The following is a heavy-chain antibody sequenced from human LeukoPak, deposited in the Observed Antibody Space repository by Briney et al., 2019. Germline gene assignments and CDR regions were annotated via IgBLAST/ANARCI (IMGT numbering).Heavy chain of an antibody. CDR3: AKDTYYDFWSGYFGY. CDR1: GFTFDDYA. CDR2: ISWNSGSI. Sequence: AGGSLRLSCAASGFTFDDYAMHWVRQAPGKGLEWVSGISWNSGSIGYADSVKGRFTISRDNAKNSLYLQMNSLRAEDTALYYCAKDTYYDFWSGYFGYWGQGTLVTVSS. J-gene: IGHJ4*02. V-gene: IGHV3-9*01. D-gene: IGHD3-3*01.